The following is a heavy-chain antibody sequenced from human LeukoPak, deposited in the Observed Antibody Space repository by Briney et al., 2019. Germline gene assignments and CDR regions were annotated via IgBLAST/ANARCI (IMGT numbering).Heavy chain of an antibody. Sequence: ASVKVSCKASGYTFTSYDINWVRQATGQGLEWMGWMNPNSGNTGYAQKFQGRVTITRNTSISTAYMELSSLRSEDTAVYYCARGPYGSGSYLLGYWGQGTLVTVSS. CDR1: GYTFTSYD. J-gene: IGHJ4*02. CDR2: MNPNSGNT. D-gene: IGHD3-10*01. CDR3: ARGPYGSGSYLLGY. V-gene: IGHV1-8*03.